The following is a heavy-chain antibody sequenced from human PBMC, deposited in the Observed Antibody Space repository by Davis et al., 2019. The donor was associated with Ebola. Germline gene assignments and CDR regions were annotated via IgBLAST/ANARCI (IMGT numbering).Heavy chain of an antibody. CDR1: GFTFSSYS. V-gene: IGHV3-21*01. CDR3: ARDVWQQLPYYYGMDV. D-gene: IGHD6-13*01. CDR2: ISSSSSYI. Sequence: GESLKISCAASGFTFSSYSMNWVRQAPGKGLEWVSSISSSSSYIYYADSVKGRFTISRDNAKNSLYLQMNSLRAEDTAVYYCARDVWQQLPYYYGMDVWGQGTTVTVSS. J-gene: IGHJ6*02.